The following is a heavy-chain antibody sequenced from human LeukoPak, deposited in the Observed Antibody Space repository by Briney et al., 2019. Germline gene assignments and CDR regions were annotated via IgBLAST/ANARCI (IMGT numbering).Heavy chain of an antibody. CDR3: ARHQVSLYDILTGYDY. V-gene: IGHV4-39*01. CDR1: GGSISSSSYY. J-gene: IGHJ4*02. D-gene: IGHD3-9*01. CDR2: ICYSGST. Sequence: PSETLSLTCTVSGGSISSSSYYWGWIRQPPGKGLEWIGSICYSGSTYYNPSLKSRVTISVDTSKNQFSLKLSSVTAADTAVYYCARHQVSLYDILTGYDYWGQGTLVTVSS.